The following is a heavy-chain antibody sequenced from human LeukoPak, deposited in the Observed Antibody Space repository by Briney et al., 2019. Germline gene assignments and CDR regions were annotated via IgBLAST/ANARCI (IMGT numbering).Heavy chain of an antibody. J-gene: IGHJ4*02. Sequence: PGGSLRLSCAASGFSFPDYYMTWIRQTPGRGLEWISYISTTSKTIYYAESVKGRFSISRDNVKDSVYLQMDSLRADDTAVYFCARGALLTRDSGYPVFAYWGQGSQVTVSS. CDR3: ARGALLTRDSGYPVFAY. CDR1: GFSFPDYY. V-gene: IGHV3-11*01. D-gene: IGHD3-22*01. CDR2: ISTTSKTI.